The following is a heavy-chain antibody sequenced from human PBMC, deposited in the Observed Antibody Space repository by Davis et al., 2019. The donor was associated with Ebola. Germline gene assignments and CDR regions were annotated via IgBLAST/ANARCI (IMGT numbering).Heavy chain of an antibody. J-gene: IGHJ6*02. V-gene: IGHV3-23*01. CDR2: ISGSGGST. D-gene: IGHD3-10*01. CDR3: AKDGFRGADV. Sequence: GESLKISCAASGFTFSSYAMSWVRQAPGKGLEWVSAISGSGGSTYYADSVKGRFTISRDNSKNTLYLQMNSLRAEDTAVYYCAKDGFRGADVWGQGTTVTVSS. CDR1: GFTFSSYA.